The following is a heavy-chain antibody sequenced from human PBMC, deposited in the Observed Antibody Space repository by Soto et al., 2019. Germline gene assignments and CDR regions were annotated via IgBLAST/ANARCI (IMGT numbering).Heavy chain of an antibody. Sequence: QVQLVQSGAEVKRPGASVKVSCKASGYTFTSYAFSWVRQAPGQGLEWMGWISNYNGNTNYAQKLQGRVTMTTDTSTSTAYMELRSLRSDDTAVYFCARAEGTKSDFDYWGQGTLVTVSS. J-gene: IGHJ4*02. CDR2: ISNYNGNT. V-gene: IGHV1-18*04. CDR3: ARAEGTKSDFDY. CDR1: GYTFTSYA. D-gene: IGHD2-8*01.